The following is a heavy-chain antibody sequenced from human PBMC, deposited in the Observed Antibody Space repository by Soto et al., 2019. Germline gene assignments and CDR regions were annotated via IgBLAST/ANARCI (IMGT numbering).Heavy chain of an antibody. Sequence: QVQLVESGGGLVKPGGSLRLSCAASGFTFSDYYMSWIRQAPGKGLEWVSYISSSGSTIYYADSVKGRFTISRDNTKNSLYLKMNSLRAEDTAVYYCARWGTSSWYYEYNWFDPWGQGTLVTVSS. CDR2: ISSSGSTI. D-gene: IGHD6-13*01. J-gene: IGHJ5*02. CDR3: ARWGTSSWYYEYNWFDP. CDR1: GFTFSDYY. V-gene: IGHV3-11*01.